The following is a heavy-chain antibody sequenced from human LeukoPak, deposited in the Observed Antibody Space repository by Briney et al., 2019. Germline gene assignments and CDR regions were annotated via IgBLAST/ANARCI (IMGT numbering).Heavy chain of an antibody. D-gene: IGHD4-17*01. CDR3: ARGFRSVTTWGYFDY. CDR2: IYSGGGT. V-gene: IGHV3-66*01. Sequence: GGSLRLSCAASGFTVSTNYMSWVRQAPGKGLEWVSLIYSGGGTYYADSVKGRFNISRDNSRNTLSLQMNSLRVDDTAVYYCARGFRSVTTWGYFDYWGQGALVTVSS. J-gene: IGHJ4*02. CDR1: GFTVSTNY.